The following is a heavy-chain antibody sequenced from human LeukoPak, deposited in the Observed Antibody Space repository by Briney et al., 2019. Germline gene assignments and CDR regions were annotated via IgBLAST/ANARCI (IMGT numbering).Heavy chain of an antibody. CDR2: IIPIFGTA. D-gene: IGHD6-6*01. Sequence: ASVKVSCKAPGGTFSSYAISWVRQAPGQGLEWMGGIIPIFGTANYAQKFQGRVTITADKSTSTAYMELSSLRSEDTAVYYCARILEYSSSSEDYWGQGTLVTVSS. CDR1: GGTFSSYA. CDR3: ARILEYSSSSEDY. J-gene: IGHJ4*02. V-gene: IGHV1-69*06.